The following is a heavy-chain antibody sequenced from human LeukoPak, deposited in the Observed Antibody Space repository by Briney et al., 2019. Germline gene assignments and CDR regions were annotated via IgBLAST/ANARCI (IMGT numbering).Heavy chain of an antibody. Sequence: GGSLRLSCAASGFTFSSYSMNWVRQAPGKGLEWVSSISSSSSYIYYADSVKGRFTISRDNAKNSLYLQMNSLRAEDTAVYYCARDVVIDCSGGSCYSGDAKTFDYWGQGTLVTVSS. CDR1: GFTFSSYS. J-gene: IGHJ4*02. V-gene: IGHV3-21*01. CDR3: ARDVVIDCSGGSCYSGDAKTFDY. D-gene: IGHD2-15*01. CDR2: ISSSSSYI.